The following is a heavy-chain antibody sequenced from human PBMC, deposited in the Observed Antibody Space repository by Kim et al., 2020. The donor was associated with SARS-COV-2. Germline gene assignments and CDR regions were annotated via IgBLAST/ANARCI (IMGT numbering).Heavy chain of an antibody. V-gene: IGHV4-34*01. Sequence: SQTLSLSCAVYGGSFSGYYWSWIRQPPGKGLEWIGEINHSGSTNYNPSLKSRVTISVDTSKNQFSLKLSSVTAADTAVYYCARGQSASPGVLLWFGELFRYNWFDPWGQGTLVTVSS. J-gene: IGHJ5*02. CDR1: GGSFSGYY. CDR2: INHSGST. CDR3: ARGQSASPGVLLWFGELFRYNWFDP. D-gene: IGHD3-10*01.